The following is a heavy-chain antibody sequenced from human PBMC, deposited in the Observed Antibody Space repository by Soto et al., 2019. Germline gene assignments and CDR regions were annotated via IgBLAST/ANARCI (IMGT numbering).Heavy chain of an antibody. V-gene: IGHV4-34*01. CDR3: ARGPSRLLFLECLSPDHYGMDV. Sequence: PLETQSLTYAVYGVSFSGYYWSWIRQPPGKGLEWVGEINHSGSTNYNPSLNSRCTISVDTSKNQFSLKGSSATAGDRAVYTCARGPSRLLFLECLSPDHYGMDVWGKGTTV. CDR1: GVSFSGYY. J-gene: IGHJ6*04. D-gene: IGHD3-3*01. CDR2: INHSGST.